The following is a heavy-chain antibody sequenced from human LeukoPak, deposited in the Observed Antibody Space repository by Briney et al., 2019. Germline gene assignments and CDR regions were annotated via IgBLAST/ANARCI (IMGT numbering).Heavy chain of an antibody. J-gene: IGHJ4*02. Sequence: GGSLSLSCAAYGFTFSTYTMHWVRPAQGEGLECVSSVIINEANTHYANSVKGRLTISRDNSKNTLYLQMGSLRAEDMAVYYCAREGYLTNSRNYVDYWGQGTLVTVSS. CDR2: VIINEANT. V-gene: IGHV3-64*01. CDR1: GFTFSTYT. D-gene: IGHD6-13*01. CDR3: AREGYLTNSRNYVDY.